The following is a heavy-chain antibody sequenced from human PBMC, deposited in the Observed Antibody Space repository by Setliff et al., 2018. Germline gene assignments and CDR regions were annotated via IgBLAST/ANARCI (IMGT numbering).Heavy chain of an antibody. V-gene: IGHV4-61*08. CDR2: IYYSGST. J-gene: IGHJ5*02. Sequence: SETLSLTCTVSGGSISSGGYYWSWIRQHPGKGLEWIGYIYYSGSTNYNPSLKSRVTISVDTSKNQFSLKLTSVTAADTAVYYCARSGDYGSGRLSPWGQGTLVTSPQ. CDR3: ARSGDYGSGRLSP. D-gene: IGHD3-10*01. CDR1: GGSISSGGYY.